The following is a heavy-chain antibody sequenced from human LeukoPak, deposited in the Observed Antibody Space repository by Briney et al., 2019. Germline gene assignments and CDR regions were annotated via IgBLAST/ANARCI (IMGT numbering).Heavy chain of an antibody. CDR1: GGTFSSYA. D-gene: IGHD3-3*01. V-gene: IGHV1-69*13. CDR3: ARDLTGHYDFWSGYSSYYYYMDV. J-gene: IGHJ6*03. Sequence: SVKVSCKASGGTFSSYAISWVRQAAGQGLEWMRGIIPIFGTANYAQKFQGRVTITADESTSTAYMELSSLRSEDTAVYYCARDLTGHYDFWSGYSSYYYYMDVWGKGTTVTVSS. CDR2: IIPIFGTA.